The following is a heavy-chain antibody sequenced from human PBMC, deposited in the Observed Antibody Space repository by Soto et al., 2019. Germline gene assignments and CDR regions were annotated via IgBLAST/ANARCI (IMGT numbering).Heavy chain of an antibody. CDR2: IYYSGST. V-gene: IGHV4-59*12. CDR1: GGSISSYF. J-gene: IGHJ5*02. Sequence: SETLSLTCTVSGGSISSYFWSWIRQPPGKGLEWIGYIYYSGSTYYNPSLKSRVTISVDTSKNQFSLKLSSVTAADTAVYYCARSVFPWGQGTLVTVSS. CDR3: ARSVFP.